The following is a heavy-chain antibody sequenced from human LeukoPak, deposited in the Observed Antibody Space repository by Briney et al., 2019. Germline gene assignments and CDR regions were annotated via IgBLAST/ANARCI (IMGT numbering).Heavy chain of an antibody. CDR3: AKDINWASFES. J-gene: IGHJ4*02. Sequence: GGSLRLSCAASGFSFSNYGMNWVRQAPGKGLECVPAIIGSGAPTYYADSVKGRFTISRDNSKNTLYLQMTSLRAEDTALYYCAKDINWASFESWGQGTLVTVSS. D-gene: IGHD7-27*01. CDR2: IIGSGAPT. CDR1: GFSFSNYG. V-gene: IGHV3-23*01.